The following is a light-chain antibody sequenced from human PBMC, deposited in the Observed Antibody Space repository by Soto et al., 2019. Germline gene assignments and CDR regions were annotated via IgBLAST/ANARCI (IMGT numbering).Light chain of an antibody. CDR2: GVS. J-gene: IGKJ3*01. CDR3: QQFGTSSMVT. CDR1: QSVSSSY. V-gene: IGKV3-20*01. Sequence: EVVWTQSPGTLSLSPGERATLSGRASQSVSSSYLAWYQQNPCQAPRLLISGVSRRATGIPDRFSGSGSGTDFILTISRVEPEDFAVYYCQQFGTSSMVTVGPGTKLAIK.